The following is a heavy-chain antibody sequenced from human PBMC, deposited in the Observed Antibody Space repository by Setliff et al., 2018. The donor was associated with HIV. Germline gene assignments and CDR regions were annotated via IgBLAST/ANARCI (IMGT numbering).Heavy chain of an antibody. D-gene: IGHD2-2*01. J-gene: IGHJ3*02. CDR3: ARRNQPPDLAFDI. CDR1: GGSISSYC. CDR2: IYYSGST. Sequence: SETLSLTCTVSGGSISSYCWSWIRQPPGKGLEWIGYIYYSGSTNYNPSLKSRVTISVDTSKNQFSLKLSSVTAADTAVYYCARRNQPPDLAFDIWGQGTMVTVSS. V-gene: IGHV4-59*08.